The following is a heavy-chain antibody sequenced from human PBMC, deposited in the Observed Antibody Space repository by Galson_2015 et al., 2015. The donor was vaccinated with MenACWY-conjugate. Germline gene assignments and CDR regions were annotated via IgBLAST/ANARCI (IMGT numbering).Heavy chain of an antibody. V-gene: IGHV4-39*01. CDR3: ARLPRGINLILEGS. CDR1: GGSIYSSDSW. Sequence: LSLTCTVSGGSIYSSDSWWGWIRQPPGKGLEWIASIHHSETTHYNPSLKSRVSISIDTSKNQFSLKLTSVSAADTAVYYCARLPRGINLILEGSWGQGILVTVSS. J-gene: IGHJ5*02. D-gene: IGHD3-22*01. CDR2: IHHSETT.